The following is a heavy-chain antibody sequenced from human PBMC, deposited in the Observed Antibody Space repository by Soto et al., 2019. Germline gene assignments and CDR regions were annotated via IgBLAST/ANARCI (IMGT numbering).Heavy chain of an antibody. CDR1: GYTFTSYD. CDR2: MNPNSGNT. J-gene: IGHJ6*02. CDR3: ASLRKEWFGELYYYYYGMDV. Sequence: ASVKVSCKASGYTFTSYDINWVRQATGQGLEWMGWMNPNSGNTGYAQKFQGRVTMTRNTSISTAYMELSSLRSEDTAVYYCASLRKEWFGELYYYYYGMDVWGQGTTVTVSS. D-gene: IGHD3-10*01. V-gene: IGHV1-8*01.